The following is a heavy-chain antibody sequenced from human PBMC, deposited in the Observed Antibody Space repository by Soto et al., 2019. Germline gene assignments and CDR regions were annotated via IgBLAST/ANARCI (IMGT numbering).Heavy chain of an antibody. J-gene: IGHJ4*02. Sequence: EVQLVESGGGLVQPGGCLRLSCAASGFTFSSYWMSWVRQAPGKGLEWVANIKQDGSEKYYVDSVKGRITISRDNAKNSLYLQMNSLRAEDTAVYYCARGDVAGYFDYWGQGTLVTVSS. V-gene: IGHV3-7*04. CDR2: IKQDGSEK. CDR3: ARGDVAGYFDY. D-gene: IGHD6-19*01. CDR1: GFTFSSYW.